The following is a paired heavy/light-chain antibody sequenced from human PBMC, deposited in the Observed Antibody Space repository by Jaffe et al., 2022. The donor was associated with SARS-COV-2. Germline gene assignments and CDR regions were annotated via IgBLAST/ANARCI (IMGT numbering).Light chain of an antibody. CDR3: MQSTQFPIT. Sequence: DIVLTQTPLSSPVTLGQPASISCRSSQSLVDGYGKTYLTWLHQRPGQPPRHLMFEISNRFPGVPDRFSGSGAGTDFTLTISSVEAEDVGIYYCMQSTQFPITFGQGTRLENK. V-gene: IGKV2-24*01. CDR2: EIS. CDR1: QSLVDGYGKTY. J-gene: IGKJ5*01.
Heavy chain of an antibody. CDR1: GFSLSDHW. CDR3: TDVGSASPG. Sequence: EVQLVESGGGLVQPGGSLKLSCAVSGFSLSDHWMDWVRQAPGKGLEWVAQIRNRADRYTISYAASVKGRFTISRDESKNSLYLQMSSLKTEDTAVYYCTDVGSASPGWGQGTLVTVSS. D-gene: IGHD6-19*01. J-gene: IGHJ4*02. CDR2: IRNRADRYTI. V-gene: IGHV3-72*01.